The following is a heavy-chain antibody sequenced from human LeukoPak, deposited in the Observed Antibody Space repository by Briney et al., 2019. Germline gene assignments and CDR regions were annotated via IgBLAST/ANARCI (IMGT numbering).Heavy chain of an antibody. V-gene: IGHV4-4*07. CDR3: ARNGVFGSSWPFDY. CDR2: IYTSGST. J-gene: IGHJ4*02. D-gene: IGHD6-13*01. Sequence: SETLSLTCTVSGGSISSYYWSWIRQPAGKGLEWIGRIYTSGSTNYNPSLKSRVTMSVDTSKNQFSLKLSSVTAADTAVYYCARNGVFGSSWPFDYWGQGTLVTVSS. CDR1: GGSISSYY.